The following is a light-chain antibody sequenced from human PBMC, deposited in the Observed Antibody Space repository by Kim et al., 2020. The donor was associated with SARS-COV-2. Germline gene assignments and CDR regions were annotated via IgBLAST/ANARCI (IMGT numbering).Light chain of an antibody. Sequence: RATINCKSSQSVFYSSNNKNYLAWYQQKPGQPPKLLIYWASTRESGVPDRFSGSGSGTDFALTISSLQAEDVALYYCQQYYGSPYTFGQGTKLEI. CDR2: WAS. CDR3: QQYYGSPYT. J-gene: IGKJ2*01. V-gene: IGKV4-1*01. CDR1: QSVFYSSNNKNY.